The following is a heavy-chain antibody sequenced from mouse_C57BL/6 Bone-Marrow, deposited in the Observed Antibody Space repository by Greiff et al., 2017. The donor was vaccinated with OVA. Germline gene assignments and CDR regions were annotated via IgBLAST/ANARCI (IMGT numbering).Heavy chain of an antibody. CDR1: GFNIKDYY. CDR2: IDPEDGDT. J-gene: IGHJ4*01. Sequence: EVQLQQSGAELVRPGASVKLSCTASGFNIKDYYMHWVKQRPEQGLEWIGRIDPEDGDTEYAPKFQGKATMTADTSSNTAYLQLSSLTSEDTAVYYCTTRGGYDYDEGWAMDYWGQGTSVTVSS. D-gene: IGHD2-4*01. CDR3: TTRGGYDYDEGWAMDY. V-gene: IGHV14-1*01.